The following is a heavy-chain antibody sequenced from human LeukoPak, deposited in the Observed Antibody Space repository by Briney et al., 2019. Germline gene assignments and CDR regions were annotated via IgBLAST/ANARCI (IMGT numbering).Heavy chain of an antibody. CDR3: ARFPVAGLDY. CDR2: TLHSGST. J-gene: IGHJ4*02. D-gene: IGHD6-19*01. V-gene: IGHV4-34*12. CDR1: GESFSDYF. Sequence: SESLSLTCPVYGESFSDYFWTWIRQPPGKGLEWIGETLHSGSTNYNPSLKSRVTISADTYKNKFSVELSSVTAADTGVYYCARFPVAGLDYWGQRTLVTVSS.